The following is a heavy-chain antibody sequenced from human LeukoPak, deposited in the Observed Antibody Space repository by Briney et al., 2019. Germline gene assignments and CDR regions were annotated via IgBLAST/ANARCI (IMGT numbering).Heavy chain of an antibody. CDR1: GFSFSSYA. Sequence: GGSLRLSCAASGFSFSSYAMTWARQAPVRGLEWVSAISGDGTRTYYADSVRGRFTISRDNSKNTLYLEMSSLRVEDTAIYYCAKWPEGAMDYFDYWGQGTLVTVSS. CDR2: ISGDGTRT. J-gene: IGHJ4*02. V-gene: IGHV3-23*01. D-gene: IGHD3-16*01. CDR3: AKWPEGAMDYFDY.